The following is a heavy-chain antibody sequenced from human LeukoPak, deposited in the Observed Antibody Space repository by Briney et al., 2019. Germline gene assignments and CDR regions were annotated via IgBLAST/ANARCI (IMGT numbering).Heavy chain of an antibody. CDR1: GGSISSYY. J-gene: IGHJ4*02. CDR3: ARRRLEMATYYFDY. D-gene: IGHD5-24*01. V-gene: IGHV4-59*08. CDR2: IYYSGST. Sequence: SETLSLTCTVSGGSISSYYWSWIRQPPGKGLEWIGYIYYSGSTNYNPSLKSRVTISVDTSKNQFSLKLSSVTAADTAVYYCARRRLEMATYYFDYWGRGTLVTVSS.